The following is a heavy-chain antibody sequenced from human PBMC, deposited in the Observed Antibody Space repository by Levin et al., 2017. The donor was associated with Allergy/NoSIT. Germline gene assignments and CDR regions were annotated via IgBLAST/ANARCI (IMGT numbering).Heavy chain of an antibody. D-gene: IGHD4-17*01. Sequence: PGGSLRLSCAASGFTFSDYYMSWIRQAPGKGLEWVSFISASGTIIYYADSVKGRFTISRDNAKNSLYLQMNSLRAEDTAVYYCARDYGDYIFYFDYWGQGTLVTVSS. CDR3: ARDYGDYIFYFDY. V-gene: IGHV3-11*01. CDR2: ISASGTII. CDR1: GFTFSDYY. J-gene: IGHJ4*02.